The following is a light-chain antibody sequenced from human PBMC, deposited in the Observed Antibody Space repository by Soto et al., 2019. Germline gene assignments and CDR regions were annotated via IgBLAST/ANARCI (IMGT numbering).Light chain of an antibody. J-gene: IGKJ4*01. CDR1: QSVSSSN. Sequence: EIVLTQSPGTLSLSPGERATLSCRASQSVSSSNLAWYQQKPGQAPRLLIYGASSRATGIPDGFSGSGSGTDFTLTISRLEPEDFAVYYCQQYGSSPPLTFGGGTKVDIK. CDR3: QQYGSSPPLT. CDR2: GAS. V-gene: IGKV3-20*01.